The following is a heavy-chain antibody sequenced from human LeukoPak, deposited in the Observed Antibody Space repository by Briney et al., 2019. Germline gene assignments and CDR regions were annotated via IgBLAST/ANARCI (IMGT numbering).Heavy chain of an antibody. CDR3: ARGGVVVAAYRYYFDY. V-gene: IGHV4-34*01. J-gene: IGHJ4*02. CDR2: INHSGST. Sequence: PSETLSLTCAVYGGSFSGYYWSWIRQPPGKGLEWIGEINHSGSTNYNPSLKSRVTISVDTSKNQFSLKLSSVTAADTAVYYCARGGVVVAAYRYYFDYWGQGTLVTVSS. D-gene: IGHD2-15*01. CDR1: GGSFSGYY.